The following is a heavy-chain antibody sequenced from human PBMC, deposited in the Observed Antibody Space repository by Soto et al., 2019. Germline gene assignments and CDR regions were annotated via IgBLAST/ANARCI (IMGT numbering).Heavy chain of an antibody. Sequence: QVQLVQSGAEVRKPGASVTVSCRSSGDSFNDYYIHWVRQAPGQGFEWMGWINPNGGVTKYAQKFQGWVSMTRDTSIGTVYMQLSRLISDDTAVYYCARESGGATATLDYYYFYMDVWGTGTTVTVSS. CDR3: ARESGGATATLDYYYFYMDV. CDR2: INPNGGVT. D-gene: IGHD5-12*01. V-gene: IGHV1-2*04. J-gene: IGHJ6*03. CDR1: GDSFNDYY.